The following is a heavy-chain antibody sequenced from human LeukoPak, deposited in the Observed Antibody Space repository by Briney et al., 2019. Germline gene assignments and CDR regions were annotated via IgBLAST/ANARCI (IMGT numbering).Heavy chain of an antibody. CDR3: ARGLGSGSYYAY. V-gene: IGHV1-18*01. CDR1: GYIFTNYG. Sequence: ASVKVSCKASGYIFTNYGISWVRQAPGQGLEWMGWISAYNDNTNYAQKVQGRLTMTADTSTSTAYMELKSLRSDDTAVYYCARGLGSGSYYAYWGQGTLVTVSS. CDR2: ISAYNDNT. J-gene: IGHJ4*02. D-gene: IGHD3-10*02.